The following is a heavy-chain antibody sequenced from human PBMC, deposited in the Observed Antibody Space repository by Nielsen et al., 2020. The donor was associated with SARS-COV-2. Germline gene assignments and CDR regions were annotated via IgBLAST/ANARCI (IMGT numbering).Heavy chain of an antibody. CDR3: AKYYGSGTDYFDF. V-gene: IGHV4-59*13. D-gene: IGHD3-10*01. CDR2: IYSSGST. CDR1: GGSISSYY. Sequence: SETLSLTCTVSGGSISSYYWSWIRQPPGKGLEWIGYIYSSGSTNYNPPLKSRVTLSVDTSKNQFSLKLSSVTAADTAVYYCAKYYGSGTDYFDFWGQGTLVTVSS. J-gene: IGHJ4*02.